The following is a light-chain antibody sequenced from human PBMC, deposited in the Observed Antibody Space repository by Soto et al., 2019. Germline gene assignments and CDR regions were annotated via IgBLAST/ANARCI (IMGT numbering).Light chain of an antibody. CDR2: GAS. Sequence: EIVMTQSPATLSVSPGERATLSCRASQSVSSNLAWYQQKPGQAPRLLIYGASTRATGLPARFSGRGSGTEFSLTISSLQSEDFAVYYCQQYNNWRRTFGQGT. J-gene: IGKJ1*01. V-gene: IGKV3-15*01. CDR3: QQYNNWRRT. CDR1: QSVSSN.